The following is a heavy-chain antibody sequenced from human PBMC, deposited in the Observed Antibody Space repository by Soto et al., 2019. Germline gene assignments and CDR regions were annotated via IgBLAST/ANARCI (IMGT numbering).Heavy chain of an antibody. D-gene: IGHD4-17*01. V-gene: IGHV3-30-3*01. CDR2: ISYDGGNK. Sequence: QVQLVESGGGVVQPGRSLRLSCAASGFTFSSYAMHWVRQAPGKGLEWVAVISYDGGNKYYADSVKGRFTISRDNSKNTLYLQMNSLRAEDTAVYYCARSTTPYYYYYGMDVWGQGTTVTVSS. CDR3: ARSTTPYYYYYGMDV. CDR1: GFTFSSYA. J-gene: IGHJ6*02.